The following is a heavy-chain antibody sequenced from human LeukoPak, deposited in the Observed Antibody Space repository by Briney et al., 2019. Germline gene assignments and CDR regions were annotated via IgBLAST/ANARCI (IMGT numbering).Heavy chain of an antibody. CDR1: GYTFTTYD. J-gene: IGHJ5*02. Sequence: AASVKVSCKASGYTFTTYDINWVRQAPGQGLEWMGWLNPNSGNTGYAQKFQGRVTITRNTSINTAYMELSSLRSDDTAVYYCARMTVSGRDNWFDPWGQGTLVTVSS. CDR2: LNPNSGNT. CDR3: ARMTVSGRDNWFDP. D-gene: IGHD6-19*01. V-gene: IGHV1-8*03.